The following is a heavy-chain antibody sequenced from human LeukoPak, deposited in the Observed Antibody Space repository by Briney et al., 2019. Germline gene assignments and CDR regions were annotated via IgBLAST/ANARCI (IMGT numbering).Heavy chain of an antibody. D-gene: IGHD2-15*01. V-gene: IGHV3-21*01. J-gene: IGHJ6*04. CDR1: GFTFSSYS. CDR3: ARVGVVVVAATRYYHYGMDV. Sequence: PGGSLRLSCAASGFTFSSYSMNWVRQAPGKGLEWVSSISSSSSYIYYADSVKGRFTISRDNAKNSLYLQMNSLRAEDTAVYYCARVGVVVVAATRYYHYGMDVWGKGTTVTVSS. CDR2: ISSSSSYI.